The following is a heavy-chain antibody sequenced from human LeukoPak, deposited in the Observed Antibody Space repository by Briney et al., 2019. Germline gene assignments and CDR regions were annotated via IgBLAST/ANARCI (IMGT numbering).Heavy chain of an antibody. CDR2: IRYDGSNK. Sequence: GGSLRLSCAASGSTFSSYGMHWVRQAPGKGPEWVAFIRYDGSNKYYADSVKGRFTTSRDNSKNTLYLQMNSLRAEDTAVYYCAKGPYYYGSGSYEVDYWGQGTLVTVSS. CDR1: GSTFSSYG. D-gene: IGHD3-10*01. J-gene: IGHJ4*02. V-gene: IGHV3-30*02. CDR3: AKGPYYYGSGSYEVDY.